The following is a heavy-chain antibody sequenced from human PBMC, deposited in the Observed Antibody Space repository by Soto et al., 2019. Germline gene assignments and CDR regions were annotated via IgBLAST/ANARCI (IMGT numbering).Heavy chain of an antibody. J-gene: IGHJ6*02. CDR2: IIPLLDII. Sequence: QVQLEQSGAEVKKPGSSVKVSCTLSGGEFSFSISWVRQAPGQGLEWMGRIIPLLDIINSAQKFQDRLTITADKSTKTAYMERRSLTSDDTAVYYCARLPGDVDVWGQGTPVSVSS. CDR3: ARLPGDVDV. CDR1: GGEFSFS. V-gene: IGHV1-69*02.